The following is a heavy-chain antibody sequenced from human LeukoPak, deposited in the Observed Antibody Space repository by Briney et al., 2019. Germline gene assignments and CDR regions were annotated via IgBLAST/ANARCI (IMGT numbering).Heavy chain of an antibody. J-gene: IGHJ4*02. CDR1: GGSFSGYY. CDR2: INHSGST. V-gene: IGHV4-34*01. Sequence: SETLSLTCAVYGGSFSGYYWSWIRQPPGKGLEWIGEINHSGSTNYNPSLKSRVTISVDTSKNQFSLKLSSVTAADTAVYYCARDYDSSGYYGTPFDYWGQGTLVTVSS. D-gene: IGHD3-22*01. CDR3: ARDYDSSGYYGTPFDY.